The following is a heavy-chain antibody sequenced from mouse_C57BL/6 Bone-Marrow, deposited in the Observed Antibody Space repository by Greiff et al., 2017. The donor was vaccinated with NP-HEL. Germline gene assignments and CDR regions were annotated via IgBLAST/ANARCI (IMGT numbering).Heavy chain of an antibody. CDR2: LFPAGGST. J-gene: IGHJ3*01. CDR1: GYTFTDYY. CDR3: ARGVGIYYYGSSPFAY. Sequence: QVQLQQSGPELVKPGASVKISCKASGYTFTDYYINWVKQRPGQGLEWIGWLFPAGGSTSYNEKFTGKATLTVDKSSSTAYMLLSSLTSEDSAVYFCARGVGIYYYGSSPFAYWGQGTLVTVSA. D-gene: IGHD1-1*01. V-gene: IGHV1-75*01.